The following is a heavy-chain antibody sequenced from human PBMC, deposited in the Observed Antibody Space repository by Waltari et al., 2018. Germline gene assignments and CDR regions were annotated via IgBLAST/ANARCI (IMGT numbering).Heavy chain of an antibody. J-gene: IGHJ4*02. V-gene: IGHV4-38-2*01. CDR3: SRQVLGYCTSAACRRLES. D-gene: IGHD2-2*01. CDR1: GYAVNSGFY. Sequence: QVQLQESGPGLVQSSETLSLTCDVSGYAVNSGFYWGWIRQAPGTGLEWVATIYHDGTTFYNPSLKSRLSVSMDTSKNQISLTLKSVTAADTAVYYCSRQVLGYCTSAACRRLESWGQGTLVTVSS. CDR2: IYHDGTT.